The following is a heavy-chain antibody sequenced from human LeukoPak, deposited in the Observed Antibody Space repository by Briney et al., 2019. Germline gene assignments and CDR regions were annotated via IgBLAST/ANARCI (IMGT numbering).Heavy chain of an antibody. V-gene: IGHV5-51*01. Sequence: LPGQVTISADKSISTAYLQWSSLKASDTAMYYCARPGEMATISAFDYWGQGTLVTVSS. D-gene: IGHD5-24*01. J-gene: IGHJ4*02. CDR3: ARPGEMATISAFDY.